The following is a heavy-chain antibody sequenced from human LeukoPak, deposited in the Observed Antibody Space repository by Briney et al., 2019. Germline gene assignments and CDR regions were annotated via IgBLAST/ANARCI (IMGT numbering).Heavy chain of an antibody. CDR2: IKSKTDGGTT. CDR1: GFTLSNAW. J-gene: IGHJ4*02. CDR3: TTDLFSSSWL. Sequence: RGSLSLSCAASGFTLSNAWMSWVRQAPGTGLEWCGRIKSKTDGGTTDYAAPVKGRFTISRKDSKNTLYLQMNSLKTEDTAVYYCTTDLFSSSWLWGQGTLVTVSS. D-gene: IGHD6-13*01. V-gene: IGHV3-15*01.